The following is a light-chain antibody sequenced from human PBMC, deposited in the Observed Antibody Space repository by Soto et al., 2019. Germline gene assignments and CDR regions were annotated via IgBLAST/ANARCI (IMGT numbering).Light chain of an antibody. Sequence: EIVLTQSPGTLSLSPGERATLSCRASQTVNGNYLAWFQQKPGQAPRLVIYGASSRATGIPDRFSGSGSGTDFTLTISRLEPEDFAIYYCQQYVTSPWTLGQGTTVDIK. V-gene: IGKV3-20*01. CDR1: QTVNGNY. J-gene: IGKJ1*01. CDR3: QQYVTSPWT. CDR2: GAS.